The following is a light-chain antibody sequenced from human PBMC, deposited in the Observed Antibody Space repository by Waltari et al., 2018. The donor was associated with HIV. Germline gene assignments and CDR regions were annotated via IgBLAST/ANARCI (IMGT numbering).Light chain of an antibody. J-gene: IGLJ3*02. CDR3: ATWDDTQNGWV. CDR2: DNN. Sequence: QSVLTQPPSASGAPGHRVIISSSGRTSNIGTNPIIWYQHLPGTAPRLLIDDNNQRPSGVPDRFSGSKSGTSGSLAISGLQSEDESDYYCATWDDTQNGWVFGAGTKLTVL. CDR1: TSNIGTNP. V-gene: IGLV1-44*01.